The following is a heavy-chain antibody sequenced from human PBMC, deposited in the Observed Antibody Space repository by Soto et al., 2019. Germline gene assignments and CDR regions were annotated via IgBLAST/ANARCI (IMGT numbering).Heavy chain of an antibody. CDR2: ISSSTTYI. CDR3: ARDYRGLIDYYYGMDV. J-gene: IGHJ6*02. CDR1: GFTFSSYT. Sequence: GGSLRLSCAASGFTFSSYTMNWVRQAPGKGLEWVSSISSSTTYIYYADSVKGRFTISRDNAKNSLYLQMNSLRAEDTAVYYCARDYRGLIDYYYGMDVWGQGTTVTVSS. D-gene: IGHD3-10*01. V-gene: IGHV3-21*01.